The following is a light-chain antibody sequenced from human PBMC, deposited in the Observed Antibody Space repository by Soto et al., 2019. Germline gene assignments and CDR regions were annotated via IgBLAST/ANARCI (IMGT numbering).Light chain of an antibody. Sequence: EKVLTQSPDTLSLSPGERATLSCRASQRVSSTYLAWYQQRPGQAPRLLIYDASSRFTGVSDRFSGSGSGTDFTLTISRLEPEDFAVYYCQQSATTPTFGGGTKVEI. CDR1: QRVSSTY. J-gene: IGKJ4*01. CDR2: DAS. V-gene: IGKV3-20*01. CDR3: QQSATTPT.